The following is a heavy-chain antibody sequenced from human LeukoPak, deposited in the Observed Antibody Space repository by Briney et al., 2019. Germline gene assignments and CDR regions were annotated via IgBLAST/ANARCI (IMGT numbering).Heavy chain of an antibody. CDR2: IIPIFGIA. D-gene: IGHD6-6*01. J-gene: IGHJ4*02. Sequence: SVKVSCKASGGTFSSYAISWVRQAPGQGLEWMGRIIPIFGIANYAQKFQGRVTITADKSTSTAYMELSSLRSEDTAVYYCARDRIGSSSAPIDYWGQGTLVTASS. V-gene: IGHV1-69*04. CDR1: GGTFSSYA. CDR3: ARDRIGSSSAPIDY.